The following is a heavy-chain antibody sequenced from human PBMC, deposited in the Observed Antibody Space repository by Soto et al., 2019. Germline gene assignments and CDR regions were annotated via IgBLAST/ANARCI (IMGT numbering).Heavy chain of an antibody. CDR2: FDPEDGET. CDR1: GYTLTELS. D-gene: IGHD6-19*01. CDR3: ATVIEVAGTVY. Sequence: QVPLVQSGAEVKKPGASVKVSCKVSGYTLTELSMHWVRQAPGKGLEWMGGFDPEDGETIYAQKFQGRVTMTEDRATDTAYLEVSSLRSEDTAVYSCATVIEVAGTVYWGQGPMVTVSS. J-gene: IGHJ4*02. V-gene: IGHV1-24*01.